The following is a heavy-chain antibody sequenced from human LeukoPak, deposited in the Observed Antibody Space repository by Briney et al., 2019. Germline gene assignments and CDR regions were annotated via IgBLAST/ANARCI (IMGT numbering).Heavy chain of an antibody. J-gene: IGHJ4*02. D-gene: IGHD5-18*01. Sequence: ASVKVSCKASGGTFSSYAISWVRQAPGQGLEWMGGIIPIFGTANYAQKLQGRATMTTDTSTSTAYMELRSLRSDDTAVYYCARDRSDTAMVWGQGTLVTVSS. CDR1: GGTFSSYA. CDR2: IIPIFGTA. CDR3: ARDRSDTAMV. V-gene: IGHV1-69*05.